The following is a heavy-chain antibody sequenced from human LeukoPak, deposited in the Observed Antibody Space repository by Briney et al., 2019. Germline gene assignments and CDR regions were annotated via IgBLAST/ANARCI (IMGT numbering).Heavy chain of an antibody. D-gene: IGHD2-2*01. CDR1: GYTFTGYH. CDR3: ARDFCSSTSCLFDY. V-gene: IGHV1-2*06. J-gene: IGHJ4*02. CDR2: INPNSGDT. Sequence: ASVKVSCRASGYTFTGYHMHWVRQAPGQGLEWMGRINPNSGDTNYAQKLQGRVTMTRDTSISTAYVELSRLRSDDTAVYYCARDFCSSTSCLFDYWGQGTLVTVSS.